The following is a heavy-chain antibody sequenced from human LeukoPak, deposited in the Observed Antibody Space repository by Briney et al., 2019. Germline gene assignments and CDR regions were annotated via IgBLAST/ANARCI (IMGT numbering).Heavy chain of an antibody. V-gene: IGHV4-39*01. Sequence: SETLSLTCTVSGGSISSSSYYWGWIRQPPGKGLXWIXXIYYSGSTYYNPSLKSRVTISVDTSKNQLSLKLSSVTAADTAVYYCASARTSSRSWFTFDYWGQGILVTVSS. CDR1: GGSISSSSYY. CDR3: ASARTSSRSWFTFDY. CDR2: IYYSGST. J-gene: IGHJ4*02. D-gene: IGHD6-13*01.